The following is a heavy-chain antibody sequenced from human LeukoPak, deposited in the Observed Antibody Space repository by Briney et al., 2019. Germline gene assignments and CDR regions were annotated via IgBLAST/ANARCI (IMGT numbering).Heavy chain of an antibody. V-gene: IGHV3-7*01. CDR1: GLTFSSYW. CDR2: IKQDGSEK. Sequence: GGSLRLSCAASGLTFSSYWMSWVRQAPGKGLEWVANIKQDGSEKYYVDSVKGRFTISRDNAKNSLYLQMNSLRAEDTAVYYCAREGSSDTNDYWGQGTLVTVSS. J-gene: IGHJ4*02. D-gene: IGHD6-19*01. CDR3: AREGSSDTNDY.